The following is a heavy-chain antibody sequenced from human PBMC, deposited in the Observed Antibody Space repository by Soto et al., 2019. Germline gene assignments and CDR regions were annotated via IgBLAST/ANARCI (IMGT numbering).Heavy chain of an antibody. V-gene: IGHV4-30-2*01. CDR3: ASTEGVVTAAYFDY. Sequence: KPSETLSLTCAVSGGSISSGGYSWSWIRQPPGKGLEWIGYIYHSGSTYYNPSLKSRVTISVDRSKNQFSPKLSSVTAADTAVYYCASTEGVVTAAYFDYWGQGTLVTVSS. J-gene: IGHJ4*02. CDR2: IYHSGST. CDR1: GGSISSGGYS. D-gene: IGHD2-21*02.